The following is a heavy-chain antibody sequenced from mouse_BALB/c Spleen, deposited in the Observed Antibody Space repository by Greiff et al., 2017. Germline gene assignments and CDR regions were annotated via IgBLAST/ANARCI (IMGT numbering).Heavy chain of an antibody. CDR3: ARGDYYGYWYFDV. CDR1: GFTFSSYA. CDR2: ISSGGST. Sequence: DVMLVESGGGLVKPGGSLKLSCAASGFTFSSYAMSWVRQTPEKRLEWVASISSGGSTYYPDSVKGRFTISRDNARNILYLQMSSLRAEDTAMYYCARGDYYGYWYFDVWGAGTTVTVSS. J-gene: IGHJ1*01. V-gene: IGHV5-6-5*01. D-gene: IGHD1-1*01.